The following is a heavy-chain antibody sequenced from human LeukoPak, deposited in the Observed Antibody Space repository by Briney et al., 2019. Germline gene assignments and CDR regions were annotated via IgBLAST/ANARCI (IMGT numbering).Heavy chain of an antibody. J-gene: IGHJ4*02. CDR3: ASPGDGYIGD. Sequence: GGSLRLSCAASGFNFSSYGMHWVRQAPGKGLEWVAFIRSDENKKYYADSVKGRFTISRDNSKNTLYLHMNSLRGEDTAVYYCASPGDGYIGDWGQGTLVTVSS. D-gene: IGHD5-24*01. CDR2: IRSDENKK. V-gene: IGHV3-30*02. CDR1: GFNFSSYG.